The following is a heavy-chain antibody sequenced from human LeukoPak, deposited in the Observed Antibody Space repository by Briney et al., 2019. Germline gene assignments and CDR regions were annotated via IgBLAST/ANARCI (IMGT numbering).Heavy chain of an antibody. CDR3: ANNRKEHGGN. CDR1: GFTFSNYA. J-gene: IGHJ6*01. D-gene: IGHD1-14*01. CDR2: ISGSGGST. V-gene: IGHV3-23*01. Sequence: PGGSLRLSCAVSGFTFSNYAMSWVRQAPGTGLEWVSDISGSGGSTYYADSVKGRFTISRDNYKNTLYLQMNTAIVEDTTLYYCANNRKEHGGNWGAGTPVTVSS.